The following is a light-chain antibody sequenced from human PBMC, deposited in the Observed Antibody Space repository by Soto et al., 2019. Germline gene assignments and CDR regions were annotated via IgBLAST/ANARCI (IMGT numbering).Light chain of an antibody. V-gene: IGKV3-20*01. CDR3: QQYGSSPA. CDR1: QSVSSY. J-gene: IGKJ1*01. Sequence: EIVLTQSPATLSLSPGERAPLSCRARQSVSSYLAWYPQHPGQAPRLLIYGASSRATGIPDRFSGSGSGTDFTLTISRLEPEDFAVYYCQQYGSSPAFGQGTKVDIK. CDR2: GAS.